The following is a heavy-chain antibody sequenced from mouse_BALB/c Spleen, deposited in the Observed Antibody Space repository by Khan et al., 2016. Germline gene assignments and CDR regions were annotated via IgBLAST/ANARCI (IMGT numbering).Heavy chain of an antibody. Sequence: EVKLLESGGGLVQPGGSLKLSCAASGFDFSRYWMSWVRQAPGKGLEWIGEINPDSSTTNYTPSLKDKFIISRDNAKNTLYLQMSKVRSEDTALYYCARGDRSGAMDCWGQGTSVTVSS. J-gene: IGHJ4*01. D-gene: IGHD3-3*01. CDR1: GFDFSRYW. CDR3: ARGDRSGAMDC. V-gene: IGHV4-1*02. CDR2: INPDSSTT.